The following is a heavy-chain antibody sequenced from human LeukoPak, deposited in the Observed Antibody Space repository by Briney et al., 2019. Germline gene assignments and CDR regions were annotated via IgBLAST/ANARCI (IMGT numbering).Heavy chain of an antibody. CDR1: GFNFGDYA. J-gene: IGHJ4*02. CDR3: ARWRGAQSEFVV. V-gene: IGHV3-7*01. Sequence: GGSLRLSCAASGFNFGDYAMSWVRRAPGKGLEWVAHIKEGGRGTFYVDSVKGRFTGSRDDARNTVYLQMNSLRAEDTAVYYCARWRGAQSEFVVWGQGTLVTVSS. CDR2: IKEGGRGT. D-gene: IGHD3-3*01.